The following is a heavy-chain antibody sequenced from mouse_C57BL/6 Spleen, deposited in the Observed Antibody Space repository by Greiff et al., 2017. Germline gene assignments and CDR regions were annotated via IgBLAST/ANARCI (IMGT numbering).Heavy chain of an antibody. Sequence: VKLQQSGPELVKPGASVTISCKASGYAFSSSWMNWVKRRPGKGLEWIGRIYPGDGDTNSNGTFKGKATLTADKSSSTAYMQLSSLTSEDSAVYFCARNEVVDAMDYWGQGTSVTVSS. CDR2: IYPGDGDT. D-gene: IGHD1-1*01. J-gene: IGHJ4*01. V-gene: IGHV1-82*01. CDR1: GYAFSSSW. CDR3: ARNEVVDAMDY.